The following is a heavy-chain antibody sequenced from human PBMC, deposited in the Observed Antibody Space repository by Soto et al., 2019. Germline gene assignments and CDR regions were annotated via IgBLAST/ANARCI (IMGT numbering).Heavy chain of an antibody. D-gene: IGHD2-2*01. Sequence: QITLKESGPTLVKPTQTLTLTCTFSGFSLSTTAEGVGWFRQPPGKALEWLALIYWGDDERYSPSLKSRLNNTKDTTKNQVVLTMTNVDPVDTATYYCAHGSCSSADCYPNPYLDYWGQGILVTVSS. J-gene: IGHJ4*02. CDR2: IYWGDDE. CDR1: GFSLSTTAEG. CDR3: AHGSCSSADCYPNPYLDY. V-gene: IGHV2-5*02.